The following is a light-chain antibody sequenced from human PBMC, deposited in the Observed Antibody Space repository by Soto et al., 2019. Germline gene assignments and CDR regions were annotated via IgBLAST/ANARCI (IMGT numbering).Light chain of an antibody. CDR2: DAS. J-gene: IGKJ1*01. V-gene: IGKV1-5*01. CDR3: QQYNTYST. Sequence: DIQMTQSPSTLSAPVGDRVTIACRASQNINTWLAWYQQKPGKAPKVLIYDASSLESGLPSRFSGSGSGPYFTLTISSLQPDGLATYYWQQYNTYSTFGQGTKVEIK. CDR1: QNINTW.